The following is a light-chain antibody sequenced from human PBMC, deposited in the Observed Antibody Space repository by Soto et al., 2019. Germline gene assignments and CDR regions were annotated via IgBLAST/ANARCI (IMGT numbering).Light chain of an antibody. J-gene: IGLJ2*01. CDR3: AAWDDSLNVVV. V-gene: IGLV1-44*01. CDR1: RSNIGRNT. CDR2: TSN. Sequence: QSVLTQPPSASGTPGQTVTISCSGSRSNIGRNTLNWYQQLPGTAPKLLISTSNKRPSGVRDRFSGSKSGTSASLAISGLQSDDEADYYCAAWDDSLNVVVFGGGTKVTVL.